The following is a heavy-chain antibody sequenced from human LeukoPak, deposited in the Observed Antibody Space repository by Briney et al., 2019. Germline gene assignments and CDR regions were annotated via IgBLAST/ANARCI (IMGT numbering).Heavy chain of an antibody. J-gene: IGHJ4*02. D-gene: IGHD4-23*01. CDR1: GGSISSYY. Sequence: SETLSLTCTVSGGSISSYYWSWIRQPPGKGLEWIGYIYYSGSTNYNPSLKSRVTISVDTSKNQFSLKLSSVTAADTAVYYCARVGKRYSVVTQMSLPGDAFDYWGQGTLVTVSS. CDR3: ARVGKRYSVVTQMSLPGDAFDY. CDR2: IYYSGST. V-gene: IGHV4-59*01.